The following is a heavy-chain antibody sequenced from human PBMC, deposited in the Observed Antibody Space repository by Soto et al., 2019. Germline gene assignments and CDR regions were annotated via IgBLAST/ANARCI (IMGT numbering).Heavy chain of an antibody. CDR3: ARGRGGYSYGYGLYYFDY. V-gene: IGHV4-30-2*01. CDR2: IYHSGST. Sequence: SETLSLTCAVSGGSISSGGYSWSWIRQPPGKGLEWIGYIYHSGSTYYNPSLKSRVTISVDRSKNQFSLKLSSVTAADTAVYYCARGRGGYSYGYGLYYFDYWGQGTLVTVSS. CDR1: GGSISSGGYS. J-gene: IGHJ4*02. D-gene: IGHD5-18*01.